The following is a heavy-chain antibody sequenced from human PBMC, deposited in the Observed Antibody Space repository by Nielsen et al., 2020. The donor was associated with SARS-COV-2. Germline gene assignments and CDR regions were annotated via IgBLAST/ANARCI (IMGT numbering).Heavy chain of an antibody. D-gene: IGHD3-16*02. CDR3: ARARGFSYGFPFDY. J-gene: IGHJ4*02. Sequence: VRQMPGKGLEWVGLIYPTDSDTRYSPSFEGQVTISVDNVITTAYLQWNSLQASDTAIYYCARARGFSYGFPFDYWGQGALVTVSS. CDR2: IYPTDSDT. V-gene: IGHV5-51*01.